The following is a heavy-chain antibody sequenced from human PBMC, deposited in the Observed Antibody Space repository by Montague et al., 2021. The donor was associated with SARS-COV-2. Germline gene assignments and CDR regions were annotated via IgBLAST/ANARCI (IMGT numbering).Heavy chain of an antibody. Sequence: SLRLSCAVSGFNFNAHAMHWVRQAPGQGLEWVSTISGSGGGTFYAHSLQGRFTISRDNGKNSLYPQMNSLRSEDTAFYYCAKDSGDFFDNSGNYYDYWGQGTLVTVSS. J-gene: IGHJ4*02. D-gene: IGHD3-22*01. CDR2: ISGSGGGT. CDR3: AKDSGDFFDNSGNYYDY. V-gene: IGHV3-43*02. CDR1: GFNFNAHA.